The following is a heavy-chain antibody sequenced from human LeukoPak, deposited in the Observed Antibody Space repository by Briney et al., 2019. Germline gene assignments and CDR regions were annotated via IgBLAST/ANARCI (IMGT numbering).Heavy chain of an antibody. D-gene: IGHD3-3*01. J-gene: IGHJ4*02. CDR3: AKDGSGYSYYSDY. Sequence: GGSLRLSCAASGFTFSSYAMHWVRQAPGKGLEWVAVISYDGSNKYYADSVKGRFTISRDNSKNTLYLQMNSLRAEDTAVYYCAKDGSGYSYYSDYWGQGTLVTVSS. V-gene: IGHV3-30-3*01. CDR2: ISYDGSNK. CDR1: GFTFSSYA.